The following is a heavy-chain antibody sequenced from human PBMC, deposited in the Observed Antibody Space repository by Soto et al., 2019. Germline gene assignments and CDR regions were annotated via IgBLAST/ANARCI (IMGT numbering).Heavy chain of an antibody. D-gene: IGHD6-6*01. CDR3: ARDPGLPYSSSPPSHYYYYYSDV. Sequence: QVQLVQSGAEVKKPGASVKVSCKASGYTFTRYGISWVRQAPGQGLEWMEWISAYNGNTNYSQKLQSRVTMTTDTSPSTAYMELRSLRSDDTAVYYCARDPGLPYSSSPPSHYYYYYSDVWGKGTTVTVSS. CDR1: GYTFTRYG. V-gene: IGHV1-18*01. CDR2: ISAYNGNT. J-gene: IGHJ6*03.